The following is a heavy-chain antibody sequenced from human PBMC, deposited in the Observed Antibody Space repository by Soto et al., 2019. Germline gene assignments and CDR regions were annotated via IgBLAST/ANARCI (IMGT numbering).Heavy chain of an antibody. V-gene: IGHV1-3*01. J-gene: IGHJ5*02. CDR3: AREKWGSGSRWLDP. Sequence: GASVKVSCTASGYTSISYSMHWVRQAPGQRLEWMGWINVGNGNTKYSQNFQGRVTINQDTSASTAYMELSSLTSEDTAVYYCAREKWGSGSRWLDPWGQGTLVTVSS. D-gene: IGHD6-19*01. CDR1: GYTSISYS. CDR2: INVGNGNT.